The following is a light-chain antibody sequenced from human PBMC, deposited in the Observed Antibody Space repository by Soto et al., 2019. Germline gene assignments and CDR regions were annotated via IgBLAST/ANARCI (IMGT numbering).Light chain of an antibody. V-gene: IGKV3-20*01. J-gene: IGKJ1*01. Sequence: EIVLTQPPGTLSLSPGERATLSCRAIQSVSSSYLAWYQQKPGQAPRLLMYATSRRATGIPDRFSGSGSGTDFTLTISRLEPEDFAVYYCQRYGSSVTWTFSQGTKVDIK. CDR3: QRYGSSVTWT. CDR2: ATS. CDR1: QSVSSSY.